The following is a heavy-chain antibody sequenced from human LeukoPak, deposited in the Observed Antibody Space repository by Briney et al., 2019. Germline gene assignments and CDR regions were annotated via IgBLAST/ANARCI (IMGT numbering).Heavy chain of an antibody. Sequence: SETLSLTRTVSGYSISSGYYWGWIRQPPGKGLEWIGRIYTSGSTNYNPSLKSRVTMSVDTTKNQFSLKLSSVTAADTAVYYCARRDYGYAYDIWGQGTMVTVSS. CDR1: GYSISSGYY. J-gene: IGHJ3*02. CDR2: IYTSGST. D-gene: IGHD4-17*01. V-gene: IGHV4-38-2*02. CDR3: ARRDYGYAYDI.